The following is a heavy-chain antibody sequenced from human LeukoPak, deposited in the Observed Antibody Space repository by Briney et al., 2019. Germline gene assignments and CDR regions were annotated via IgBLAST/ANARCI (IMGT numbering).Heavy chain of an antibody. CDR2: IPYDGSDK. V-gene: IGHV3-30*02. CDR1: GFTFSSYG. CDR3: ARVGATYSGDP. J-gene: IGHJ5*02. Sequence: GGSLRLSCAASGFTFSSYGMHWVRQAPGKGLEWVAFIPYDGSDKFYADSVKGRFTISRDNSKNTLYLQMNSLRAEDTAVYYCARVGATYSGDPWGQGTLVTVSS. D-gene: IGHD1-26*01.